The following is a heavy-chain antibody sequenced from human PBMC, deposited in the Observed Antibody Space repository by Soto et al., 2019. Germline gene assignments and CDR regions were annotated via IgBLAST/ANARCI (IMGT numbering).Heavy chain of an antibody. CDR1: GGSISSGGFY. Sequence: QLLESGPGLVKPSQTLSLTCTVSGGSISSGGFYWSWIRQFPGMVLEWIAYISYSGSAHYNPSLSRRVTISVDTSKTQVSLTLTSVTAADTALYHSARVGCSGGSCYGGFDPWGQGTMVTVSS. V-gene: IGHV4-31*03. J-gene: IGHJ5*02. D-gene: IGHD2-15*01. CDR3: ARVGCSGGSCYGGFDP. CDR2: ISYSGSA.